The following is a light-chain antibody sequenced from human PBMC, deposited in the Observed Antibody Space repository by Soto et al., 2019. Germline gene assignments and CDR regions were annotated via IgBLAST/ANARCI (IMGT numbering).Light chain of an antibody. J-gene: IGLJ3*02. V-gene: IGLV2-14*01. CDR2: EVT. CDR3: SSYTSSSSWV. Sequence: QSVLTQPASVSGSPGQSITISCTGTSSDVGAYHYVSWYQQHSGKAPKLIIYEVTNRPSGVSNRFSASKSGNTASLTIFGLQAEDEADYYCSSYTSSSSWVFGGGTELTVL. CDR1: SSDVGAYHY.